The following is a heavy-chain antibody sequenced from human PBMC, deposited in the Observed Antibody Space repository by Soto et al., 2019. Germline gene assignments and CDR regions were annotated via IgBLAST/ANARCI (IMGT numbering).Heavy chain of an antibody. V-gene: IGHV3-74*01. Sequence: EVQLVESGGGLVQPGGSLRISCATSGFTFSNYWMHWVRQAPGKGPVWVSRINEDESNTNYADSVKGRFTISRDNAKNTLYLQMNSLRAEDTAVYYRARGLFLDYWGQGTRVTVSS. J-gene: IGHJ4*02. D-gene: IGHD3-3*01. CDR2: INEDESNT. CDR1: GFTFSNYW. CDR3: ARGLFLDY.